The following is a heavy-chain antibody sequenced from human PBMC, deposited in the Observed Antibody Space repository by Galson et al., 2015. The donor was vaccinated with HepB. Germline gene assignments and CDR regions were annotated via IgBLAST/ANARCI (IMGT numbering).Heavy chain of an antibody. D-gene: IGHD2-15*01. CDR2: ISSSGSTI. CDR3: ARSRYCSGGSCFPYGMDV. CDR1: GFTFSSYE. Sequence: SLRLSCAASGFTFSSYEMNWVRQAPGKGLEWVSYISSSGSTIYYADSVKGRFTISRDNAKNSLYLQMNSLRAEDTAVYYCARSRYCSGGSCFPYGMDVWGQGTTVTVSS. J-gene: IGHJ6*02. V-gene: IGHV3-48*03.